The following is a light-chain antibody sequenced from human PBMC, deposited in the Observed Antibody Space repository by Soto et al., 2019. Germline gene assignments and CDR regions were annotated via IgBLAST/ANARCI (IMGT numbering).Light chain of an antibody. CDR2: DAS. CDR1: QSISSW. V-gene: IGKV1-5*01. J-gene: IGKJ4*01. CDR3: QQYNNLPLT. Sequence: IPMTQSPSTLSASVGYRVTITFRASQSISSWLAWYQQKPGKAPKLLIYDASSLESGVPSRFSGSGSGTHFTLTISSLQPEDIATYHCQQYNNLPLTFGGGTKVDIK.